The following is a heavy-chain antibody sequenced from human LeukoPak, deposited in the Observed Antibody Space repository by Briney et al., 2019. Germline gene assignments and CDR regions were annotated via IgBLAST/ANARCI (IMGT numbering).Heavy chain of an antibody. J-gene: IGHJ4*02. V-gene: IGHV3-23*01. CDR3: AKGTTYYFDSSGYYSDY. D-gene: IGHD3-22*01. Sequence: SGGSLRLSCAASGFTFSSYAMSWVRQAPGKGLGWVSVISGSGGSTYYADSVKGRFTISRDNSKSTLYLQVIDLRAEDTAVYYCAKGTTYYFDSSGYYSDYWGQGTLVTVSS. CDR1: GFTFSSYA. CDR2: ISGSGGST.